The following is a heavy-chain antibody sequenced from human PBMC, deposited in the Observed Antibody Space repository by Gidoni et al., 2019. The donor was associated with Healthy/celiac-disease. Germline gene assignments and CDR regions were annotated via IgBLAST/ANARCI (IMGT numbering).Heavy chain of an antibody. CDR2: INHSGST. CDR3: ARVIDCSSTSCSARIKYYFDY. CDR1: GGSFSGYY. J-gene: IGHJ4*02. D-gene: IGHD2-2*01. Sequence: QVQLQQWGAGLLKPSETLSLTCAVYGGSFSGYYWRWIRQPPGKGLEWIGEINHSGSTNYNPSLKSRVTISVDTSKNQFSLKLSSVTAADTAVDYCARVIDCSSTSCSARIKYYFDYWGQGTLVTVSS. V-gene: IGHV4-34*01.